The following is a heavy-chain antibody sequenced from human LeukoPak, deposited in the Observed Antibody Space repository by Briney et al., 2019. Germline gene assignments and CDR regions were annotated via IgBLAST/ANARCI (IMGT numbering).Heavy chain of an antibody. CDR3: AREVYGYGQLDAFDI. CDR1: GYTFTSYG. J-gene: IGHJ3*02. CDR2: ISAYNGNT. V-gene: IGHV1-18*01. D-gene: IGHD5-18*01. Sequence: ASVKVSCKASGYTFTSYGISWVRQAPGQGVEWVGWISAYNGNTNYAQKLQGRGTMTTDTSTSTAYMELRSLRSDDAAVYYCAREVYGYGQLDAFDIWGQGTMVTVSS.